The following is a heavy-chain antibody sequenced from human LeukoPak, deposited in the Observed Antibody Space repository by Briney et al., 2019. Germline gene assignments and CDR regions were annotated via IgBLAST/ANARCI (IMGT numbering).Heavy chain of an antibody. J-gene: IGHJ6*02. CDR3: ARSGYYHYYGLDV. CDR2: IGTADDT. V-gene: IGHV3-13*04. CDR1: GFTFSSYD. Sequence: GGSLRLSCVASGFTFSSYDLHWVRQTPGKGLEWVSAIGTADDTFYPDSVKGRFTISRDDAKTSLYLQMRNLRVGDTAVYYCARSGYYHYYGLDVWGQGTTVTVSS. D-gene: IGHD6-13*01.